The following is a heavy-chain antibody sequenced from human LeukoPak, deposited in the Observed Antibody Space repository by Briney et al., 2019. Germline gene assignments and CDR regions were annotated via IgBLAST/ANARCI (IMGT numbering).Heavy chain of an antibody. Sequence: GGSLRLSCAASGFTFSSYDMNWVRQAPGKGLEWVSYISSSASTIYYADSVKGRFTISRDNAKNSLYLQMNSLRAEDTAVYYCATNSGPFLDTYYYYYMDVWGKGTTVTVSS. J-gene: IGHJ6*03. CDR2: ISSSASTI. D-gene: IGHD3-10*01. CDR3: ATNSGPFLDTYYYYYMDV. V-gene: IGHV3-48*01. CDR1: GFTFSSYD.